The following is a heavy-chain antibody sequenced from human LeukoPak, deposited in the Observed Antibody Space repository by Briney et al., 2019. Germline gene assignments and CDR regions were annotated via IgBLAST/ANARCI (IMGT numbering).Heavy chain of an antibody. CDR3: AREGYSGSLYYFDY. CDR1: GGTFSSYA. Sequence: SVKVSCKAFGGTFSSYAISWVRQAPGQGLEWMGGIIPIFGTANYAQKFQGRVTITTDESTSTAYMELSSLRSEDTAVYYCAREGYSGSLYYFDYWGQGTLVTVSS. J-gene: IGHJ4*02. CDR2: IIPIFGTA. D-gene: IGHD5-12*01. V-gene: IGHV1-69*05.